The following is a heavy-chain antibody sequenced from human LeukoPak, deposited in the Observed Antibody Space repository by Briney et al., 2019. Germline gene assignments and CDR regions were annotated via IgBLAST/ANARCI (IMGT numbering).Heavy chain of an antibody. J-gene: IGHJ6*02. CDR2: IYSGGST. Sequence: GGSLRLSCAASGFTVSSNYMSWVRQAPGKGLEWVSVIYSGGSTYYADSVKGRFTISRDNSKNTLYLQMNSLRAEDTAVYYCARDLPYYYDSSGYYYYYGMDVWGQGTTATVSS. CDR3: ARDLPYYYDSSGYYYYYGMDV. D-gene: IGHD3-22*01. CDR1: GFTVSSNY. V-gene: IGHV3-66*01.